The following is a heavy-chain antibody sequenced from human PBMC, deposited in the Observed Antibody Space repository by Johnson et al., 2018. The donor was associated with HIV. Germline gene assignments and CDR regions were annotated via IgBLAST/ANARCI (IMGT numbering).Heavy chain of an antibody. CDR1: GFTFSSYW. Sequence: VQLVESGGGLVQPGGSLRLSCAASGFTFSSYWMSWVRQAPGKGLEWVANIKQDGSEKYSVDSVKGRFTISRDNAKNTLYLQMNSRRAADTAVYYCAKGTGRVAADAFDIWGQGTMVTVSS. J-gene: IGHJ3*02. CDR2: IKQDGSEK. CDR3: AKGTGRVAADAFDI. D-gene: IGHD6-19*01. V-gene: IGHV3-7*05.